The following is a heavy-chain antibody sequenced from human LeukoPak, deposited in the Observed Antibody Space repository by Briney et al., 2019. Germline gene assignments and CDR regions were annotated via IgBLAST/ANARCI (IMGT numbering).Heavy chain of an antibody. CDR3: ARDWCSGQSRYLDY. D-gene: IGHD2-15*01. CDR1: GFTFSRYA. J-gene: IGHJ4*02. Sequence: GGSLRLSCGASGFTFSRYAMHWVRQAPGKGLEWVAVIWSDGGNPYSADSVKGRFTISRDNSKNTVFLQMNRLRAEDTAVYYCARDWCSGQSRYLDYWGQGTLVTISS. CDR2: IWSDGGNP. V-gene: IGHV3-33*01.